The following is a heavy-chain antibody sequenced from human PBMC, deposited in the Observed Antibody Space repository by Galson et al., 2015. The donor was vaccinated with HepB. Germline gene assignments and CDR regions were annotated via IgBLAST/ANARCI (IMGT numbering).Heavy chain of an antibody. CDR2: ISYDGSNK. CDR1: GFTFSSYG. J-gene: IGHJ4*02. Sequence: SLRLSCAASGFTFSSYGMHWVRQAPGKGLEWVAVISYDGSNKYYADSVKGRFTISRDNSKNTLYLQMNSLRAEDTAVYYCAKGGAIFGVEPLDYWGQGTLVTVSS. V-gene: IGHV3-30*18. CDR3: AKGGAIFGVEPLDY. D-gene: IGHD3-3*01.